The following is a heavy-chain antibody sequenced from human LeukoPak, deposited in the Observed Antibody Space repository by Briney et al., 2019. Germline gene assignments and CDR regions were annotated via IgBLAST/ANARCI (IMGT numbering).Heavy chain of an antibody. Sequence: SQTLSLTCTVSGGSISSGGYYWSWIRQHPGKGLEWIGYIYYSGSTYYNPSLKSRVTISVDTSKNQFSLKLSSVTAADTAVYYCASGTYYYGSGSPLAFDIWGQGTMVTVSS. CDR1: GGSISSGGYY. J-gene: IGHJ3*02. CDR3: ASGTYYYGSGSPLAFDI. CDR2: IYYSGST. D-gene: IGHD3-10*01. V-gene: IGHV4-31*03.